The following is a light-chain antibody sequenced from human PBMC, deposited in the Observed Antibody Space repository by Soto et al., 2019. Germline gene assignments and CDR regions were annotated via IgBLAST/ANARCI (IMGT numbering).Light chain of an antibody. CDR3: CSYARSTFYA. Sequence: QSVLTQPPSVSGTPGQRVTISCSGSSSNIGNNFVYWYQHLPGAAPALVVYSDNHRPSGVPVRFSGSKSGTSASLTISGLRSEDEATYYCCSYARSTFYAFATGTKVTVL. CDR2: SDN. V-gene: IGLV1-47*01. CDR1: SSNIGNNF. J-gene: IGLJ1*01.